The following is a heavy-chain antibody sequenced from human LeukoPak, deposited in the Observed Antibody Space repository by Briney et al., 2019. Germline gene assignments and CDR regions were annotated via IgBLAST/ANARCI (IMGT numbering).Heavy chain of an antibody. CDR1: GGSISSYY. V-gene: IGHV4-4*09. D-gene: IGHD6-6*01. CDR2: IYTSGST. CDR3: ARRTYSSSSGGFYYYYYMDV. J-gene: IGHJ6*03. Sequence: PSETLSLTCTVSGGSISSYYWSWIRQPPGKGLEWIGYIYTSGSTNYNPSLKSRVTISVDTSKNQFSLKLSSVTAADTAVYYCARRTYSSSSGGFYYYYYMDVWGKGTTVTVSS.